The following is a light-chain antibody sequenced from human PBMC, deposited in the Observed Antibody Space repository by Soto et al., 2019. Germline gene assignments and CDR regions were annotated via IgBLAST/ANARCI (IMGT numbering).Light chain of an antibody. CDR3: QQFSSYPLT. J-gene: IGKJ4*01. Sequence: EFLLTQTQGTLSLTPVERATLSCRASQTVRNNYLAWYQQKPGQAPRLLIYDASSRATGIPDRFSGGGSGTDFTLTISRLEPEDFAVYYCQQFSSYPLTFGGGSNVDIK. CDR2: DAS. CDR1: QTVRNNY. V-gene: IGKV3-20*01.